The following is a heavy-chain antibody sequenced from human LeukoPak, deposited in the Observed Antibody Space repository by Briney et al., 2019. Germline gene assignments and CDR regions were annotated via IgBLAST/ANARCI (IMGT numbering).Heavy chain of an antibody. CDR1: GFTFSSYA. D-gene: IGHD6-19*01. CDR3: ARSRGSSGRYYFDY. CDR2: IGSGGST. V-gene: IGHV3-23*01. J-gene: IGHJ4*02. Sequence: GSLRLSCAASGFTFSSYAMSWVRQAPGQGLEWVAGIGSGGSTYYADSVKGRFTISRDNSKNTLYLQMNSLRAEDTAVYYCARSRGSSGRYYFDYWGQGTLVTVSS.